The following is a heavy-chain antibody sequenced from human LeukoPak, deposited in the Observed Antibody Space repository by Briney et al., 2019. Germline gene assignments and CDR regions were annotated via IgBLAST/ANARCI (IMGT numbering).Heavy chain of an antibody. CDR1: GFTFRDYS. CDR2: ISPTSSNI. J-gene: IGHJ5*02. Sequence: PGGSLRLSCAASGFTFRDYSMNWIRQAPGKGPECVSYISPTSSNIFYVDSVKDRFTISRDNAKNSLYLQMNSLRAEDTAVYYCARDVRYGDYAGWFDPWGQGTLVTVSS. V-gene: IGHV3-48*04. D-gene: IGHD4-17*01. CDR3: ARDVRYGDYAGWFDP.